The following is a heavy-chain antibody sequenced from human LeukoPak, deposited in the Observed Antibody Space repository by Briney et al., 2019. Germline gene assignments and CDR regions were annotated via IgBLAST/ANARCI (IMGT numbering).Heavy chain of an antibody. V-gene: IGHV4-30-2*01. CDR3: ARGNSGSYYSLDY. J-gene: IGHJ4*02. CDR2: IYHSGST. D-gene: IGHD3-10*01. Sequence: PSQTLSLTCAVSGGSISSGGYSWSWIRQPPGKGLEWIGYIYHSGSTYYNPSLKSRVTISVDRSKNRFSLKLSSVTAADTAVYYCARGNSGSYYSLDYWGQGTLVTVPS. CDR1: GGSISSGGYS.